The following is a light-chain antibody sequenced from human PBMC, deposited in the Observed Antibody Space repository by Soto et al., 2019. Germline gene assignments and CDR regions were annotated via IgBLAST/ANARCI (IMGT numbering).Light chain of an antibody. Sequence: QSALTQPPSASGTPGQRVTISCSGSSANIGNNFVYWYQHLPGTAPTLVIYRNNRRPSGVPDRFSGSKSGTSASLAISGLRSEDEADYHCAAWDDSLSAVVFGGGTKLTVL. V-gene: IGLV1-47*01. CDR2: RNN. CDR3: AAWDDSLSAVV. CDR1: SANIGNNF. J-gene: IGLJ2*01.